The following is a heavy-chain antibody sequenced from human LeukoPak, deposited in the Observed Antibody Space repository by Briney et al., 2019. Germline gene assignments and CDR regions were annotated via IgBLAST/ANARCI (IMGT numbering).Heavy chain of an antibody. D-gene: IGHD4/OR15-4a*01. V-gene: IGHV1-18*01. CDR3: AREQGGLTDYYYYMDV. CDR1: GYTFTSYG. Sequence: ASVKVSCKASGYTFTSYGISWVRQAPGQGLEWMGWISAYNGNTNYAQKLQGRVTMTTDTSTSTAYMELRSLRSDDTAVYYCAREQGGLTDYYYYMDVWGKGTTVTVSS. CDR2: ISAYNGNT. J-gene: IGHJ6*03.